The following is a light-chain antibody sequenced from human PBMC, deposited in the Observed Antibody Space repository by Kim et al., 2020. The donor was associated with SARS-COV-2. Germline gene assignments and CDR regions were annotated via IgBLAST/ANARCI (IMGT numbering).Light chain of an antibody. J-gene: IGLJ2*01. CDR3: QVWDSSSDHPVL. CDR1: NIGSES. Sequence: PGKTAKITCGGNNIGSESVQWYQQKPGQAPVLVVYDNTVRPSGISERVSGSNSGNTATLTITRVEAGDEADYYCQVWDSSSDHPVLFGGGTQLTVL. V-gene: IGLV3-21*03. CDR2: DNT.